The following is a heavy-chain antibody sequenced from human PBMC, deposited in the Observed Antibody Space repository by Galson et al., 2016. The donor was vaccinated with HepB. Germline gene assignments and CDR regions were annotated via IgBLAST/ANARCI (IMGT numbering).Heavy chain of an antibody. CDR1: GDSISSGSHY. D-gene: IGHD3-10*01. CDR3: ARVCPIWLAIDD. Sequence: TLSLTCSVSGDSISSGSHYWSWIRQHPGKGLEWIGYIYYSGSTHHNPSLKSRVTISVDTSKNQFSLMLNSVTAADTGVYYCARVCPIWLAIDDWGQGTLVTVSS. V-gene: IGHV4-31*03. CDR2: IYYSGST. J-gene: IGHJ4*02.